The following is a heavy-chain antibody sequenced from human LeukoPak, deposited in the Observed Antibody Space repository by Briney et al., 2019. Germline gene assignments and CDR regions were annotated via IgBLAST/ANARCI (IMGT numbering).Heavy chain of an antibody. CDR1: GFTFSTYW. D-gene: IGHD3-16*02. V-gene: IGHV3-23*01. J-gene: IGHJ4*02. Sequence: GGSLRLSCAASGFTFSTYWMHWVRQAPGKGLEWVSAISGSGGSTYYADSVKGRFTISRDNSKNTLYLQMNSLRAEDTAVYYCAKEHYDYVWGSYRFGSFDYWGQGTLVTVSS. CDR3: AKEHYDYVWGSYRFGSFDY. CDR2: ISGSGGST.